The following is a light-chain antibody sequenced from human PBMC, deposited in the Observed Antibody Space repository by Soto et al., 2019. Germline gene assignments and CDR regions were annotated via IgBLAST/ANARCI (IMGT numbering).Light chain of an antibody. V-gene: IGKV1-27*01. CDR1: QGIGYS. Sequence: DIRMIQSPRSMSAYVGDRVTITCRASQGIGYSLAWYQQKPGKVPKLLIYAASTLQSGVPSRFSGSGFGTDFTLTISSLQAEDVATYYCQRYDSALWTFGQGTKVDIK. CDR3: QRYDSALWT. J-gene: IGKJ1*01. CDR2: AAS.